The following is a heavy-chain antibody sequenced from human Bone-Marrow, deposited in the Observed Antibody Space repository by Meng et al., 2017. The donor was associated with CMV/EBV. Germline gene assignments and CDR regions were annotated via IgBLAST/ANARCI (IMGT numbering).Heavy chain of an antibody. CDR1: GYSFTSYW. CDR2: IYLGDSAT. CDR3: ARHGEEYYHGMDV. Sequence: KVSCKGSGYSFTSYWIGWVRHMPGKGLEWMGVIYLGDSATRYSPSFQGQVLISADKSISTAYLQWSSLKASDTAIYYCARHGEEYYHGMDVWGQGTTVTVSS. J-gene: IGHJ6*02. D-gene: IGHD3-16*01. V-gene: IGHV5-51*01.